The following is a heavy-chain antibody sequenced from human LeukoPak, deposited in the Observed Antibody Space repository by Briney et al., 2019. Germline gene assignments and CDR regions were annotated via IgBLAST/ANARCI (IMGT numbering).Heavy chain of an antibody. CDR3: AKRLNSSGWYYFDY. CDR1: GFTFSSYG. V-gene: IGHV3-23*01. Sequence: GGSLRLSCAASGFTFSSYGMSWVRQAPWKGLEWVSGISGSGGSTYYADSVKGRFTISRDNSKNTLYLQMNSLRAEDTAVYYCAKRLNSSGWYYFDYWGQGTLVTVSS. J-gene: IGHJ4*02. D-gene: IGHD6-19*01. CDR2: ISGSGGST.